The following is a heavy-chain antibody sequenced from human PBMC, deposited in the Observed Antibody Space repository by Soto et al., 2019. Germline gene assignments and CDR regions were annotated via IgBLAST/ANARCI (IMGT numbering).Heavy chain of an antibody. Sequence: ASVKVSCKASGGTFSSYAISWVRQAPGQGLEWMGGIIPIFGTANYAQKFQGRVTITADESTSTAYMELSSLRSEDTAVYYCAKIAGAGPFPPAYGARGPLDPVSS. D-gene: IGHD6-19*01. V-gene: IGHV1-69*13. J-gene: IGHJ4*02. CDR3: AKIAGAGPFPPAY. CDR2: IIPIFGTA. CDR1: GGTFSSYA.